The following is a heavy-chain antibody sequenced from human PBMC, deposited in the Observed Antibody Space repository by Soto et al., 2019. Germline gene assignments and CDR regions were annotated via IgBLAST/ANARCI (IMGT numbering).Heavy chain of an antibody. D-gene: IGHD3-16*01. Sequence: PGGSLRLSCAASGFTFSSYAMHWVRQAPGKGLEWVAVISYDGSNKYYADSVKGRFTISRDNSKNTLYLQMNSLRAEDTAVYYCARENMKAANYGMDVWGQGTTVTVSS. V-gene: IGHV3-30-3*01. CDR1: GFTFSSYA. CDR3: ARENMKAANYGMDV. J-gene: IGHJ6*02. CDR2: ISYDGSNK.